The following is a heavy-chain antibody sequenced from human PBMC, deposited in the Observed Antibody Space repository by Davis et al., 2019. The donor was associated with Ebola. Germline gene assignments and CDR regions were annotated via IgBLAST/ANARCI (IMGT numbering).Heavy chain of an antibody. Sequence: GGSLRLSCAASGFTFDDYAMHWVRQAPGKGLEWVSGISWNGGSIGYADSVKGRFTISRDNAKNSLYLQMNSLRAEDTALYYCAQAYSSSWYGAFDYWGQGTLVTVSS. CDR1: GFTFDDYA. D-gene: IGHD6-13*01. V-gene: IGHV3-9*01. CDR2: ISWNGGSI. J-gene: IGHJ4*02. CDR3: AQAYSSSWYGAFDY.